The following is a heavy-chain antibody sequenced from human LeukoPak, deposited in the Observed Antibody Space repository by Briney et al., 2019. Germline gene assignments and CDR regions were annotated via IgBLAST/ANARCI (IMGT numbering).Heavy chain of an antibody. V-gene: IGHV1-46*01. CDR3: ARVCGHSRRDGYNLAY. CDR1: GYTFTSYY. Sequence: GASVKVSCKASGYTFTSYYMHWVRQAPGQGLEWMGIINPSGGSTSYAQKFQGRATMARGPSTRTVYMELSSLRSEDTAVYYCARVCGHSRRDGYNLAYWGQGTLVTVSS. D-gene: IGHD5-24*01. J-gene: IGHJ4*02. CDR2: INPSGGST.